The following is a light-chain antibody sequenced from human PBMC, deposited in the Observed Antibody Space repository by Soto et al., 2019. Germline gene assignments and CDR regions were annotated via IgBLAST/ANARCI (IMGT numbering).Light chain of an antibody. CDR1: QDIRNG. CDR2: VAS. V-gene: IGKV1-6*01. J-gene: IGKJ2*01. Sequence: ALQMTQSPSSLSASVGDRVTITCRPSQDIRNGLSWYQQKPGEAPKLLIDVASNLQSGVPSRFSGSGSGTDFTLTISALQPEDFATYYCLQDYNHPYTFGQGTNLDIK. CDR3: LQDYNHPYT.